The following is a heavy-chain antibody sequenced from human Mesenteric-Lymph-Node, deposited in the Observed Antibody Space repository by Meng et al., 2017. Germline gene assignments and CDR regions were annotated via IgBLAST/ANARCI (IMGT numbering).Heavy chain of an antibody. Sequence: ASVKVSCKASAYTFTDYHMHWGRQAPGQGLEWMGRINHNSGVTDFAQNFQGRVTLTRDTSINTAYMELTSLRFDDTAVYYCARDFFWGISVAGTWLEYWGQGTPVTVSS. D-gene: IGHD6-19*01. V-gene: IGHV1-2*06. CDR1: AYTFTDYH. J-gene: IGHJ4*02. CDR2: INHNSGVT. CDR3: ARDFFWGISVAGTWLEY.